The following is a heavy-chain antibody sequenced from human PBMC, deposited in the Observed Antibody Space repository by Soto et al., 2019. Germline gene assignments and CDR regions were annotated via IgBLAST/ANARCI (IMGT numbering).Heavy chain of an antibody. CDR3: ARVRYYDTSGYYRFDY. Sequence: QVHLVQSGAEVKKPGASVKVSCKASGYTFTSLGITWVRQAPGQGLEWVGRISAYNDNTNYAQKLQGRVTMTTDASTTTAYMELRSLRSDDTAMYYCARVRYYDTSGYYRFDYWGQGTLITVSS. CDR2: ISAYNDNT. V-gene: IGHV1-18*01. J-gene: IGHJ4*02. D-gene: IGHD3-22*01. CDR1: GYTFTSLG.